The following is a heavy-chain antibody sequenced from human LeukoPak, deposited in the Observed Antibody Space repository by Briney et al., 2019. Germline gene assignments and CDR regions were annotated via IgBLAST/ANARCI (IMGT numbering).Heavy chain of an antibody. CDR3: ARGGQIYDYVWGSYLEF. J-gene: IGHJ4*02. Sequence: ASVKVSCKASGYTFTASYIHWVRQAPGQGLEGMGWINPSRGATNSAQKFLGRVTMTRDTSMSTAYMELSSLTSDDTAVYYCARGGQIYDYVWGSYLEFWGQGTLVTVSS. D-gene: IGHD3-16*02. CDR1: GYTFTASY. CDR2: INPSRGAT. V-gene: IGHV1-2*02.